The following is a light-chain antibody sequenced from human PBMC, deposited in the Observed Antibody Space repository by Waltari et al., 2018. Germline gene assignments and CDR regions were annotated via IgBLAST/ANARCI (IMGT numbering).Light chain of an antibody. V-gene: IGLV2-23*02. CDR3: CSYAGSSTFHVV. J-gene: IGLJ2*01. Sequence: QSALTQPASVSGSPGQSITISCTGTSSDVGRYNLVSLYQPHPCKSPKLMIYEVSKRPSGVSNRFSGSKSGNTASLTISGLQAGDEADYYCCSYAGSSTFHVVFGGGTKLTVL. CDR1: SSDVGRYNL. CDR2: EVS.